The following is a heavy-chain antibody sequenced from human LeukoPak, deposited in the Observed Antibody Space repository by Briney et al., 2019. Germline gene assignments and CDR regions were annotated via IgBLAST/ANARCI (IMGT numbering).Heavy chain of an antibody. CDR2: IYSGGST. Sequence: GGSLRLSCAASGFTVSSNYMSWVRQAPGKGLEWVSVIYSGGSTYYADSVKGRFTISRDNSKNTLYLQMNSLRAVDTAVYYCARDGVAFGGVYFDYWGQGTLVTVSS. CDR1: GFTVSSNY. V-gene: IGHV3-66*01. J-gene: IGHJ4*02. CDR3: ARDGVAFGGVYFDY. D-gene: IGHD3-16*01.